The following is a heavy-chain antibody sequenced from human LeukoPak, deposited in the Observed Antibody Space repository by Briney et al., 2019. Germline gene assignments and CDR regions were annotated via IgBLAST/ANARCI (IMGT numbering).Heavy chain of an antibody. CDR3: ARDNSRGYSSSSSLD. CDR1: GYTFTSYA. D-gene: IGHD6-6*01. CDR2: INTNTGNP. V-gene: IGHV7-4-1*02. J-gene: IGHJ4*02. Sequence: GASVKVSCKASGYTFTSYATNWVRQAPGQGLEWMGWINTNTGNPTYAQGFTGRFVFSLDTSVSTAYLQISSLKAEDTAVYYCARDNSRGYSSSSSLDWGQGTLVTVSS.